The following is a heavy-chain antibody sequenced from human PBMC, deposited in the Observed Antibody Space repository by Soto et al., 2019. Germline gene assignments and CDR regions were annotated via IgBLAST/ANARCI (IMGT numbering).Heavy chain of an antibody. CDR3: ARGFDSGKFYAFES. Sequence: SETLSLTCAVSGGSISSGGYSCRWIRQPPGKGLEWIGYMYHSGTTAYNPSLKTRVTISPDTSKNQFSLNLSSVTAADTAVYYCARGFDSGKFYAFESWGRGTQVTVSS. D-gene: IGHD1-26*01. J-gene: IGHJ4*02. CDR1: GGSISSGGYS. CDR2: MYHSGTT. V-gene: IGHV4-30-2*05.